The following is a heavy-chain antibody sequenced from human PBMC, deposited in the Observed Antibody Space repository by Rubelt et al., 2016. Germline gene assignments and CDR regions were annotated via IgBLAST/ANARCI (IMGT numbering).Heavy chain of an antibody. CDR3: ARGYTSSWYAFCQH. CDR2: IYWTDDK. Sequence: QITLKESGPTLVKPTQTPTLTCPFSGFSLSTSGVGVGWIRQPPAKALDWPPLIYWTDDKRYSPSLKSRLTINKGTSKNQVVLTMTNVDPVDTAKAYCARGYTSSWYAFCQHGGQGTLITVSS. CDR1: GFSLSTSGVG. V-gene: IGHV2-5*01. J-gene: IGHJ1*01. D-gene: IGHD6-13*01.